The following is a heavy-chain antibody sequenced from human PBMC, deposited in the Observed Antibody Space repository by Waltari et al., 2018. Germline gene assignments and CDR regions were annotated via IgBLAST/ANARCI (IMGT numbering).Heavy chain of an antibody. CDR1: GYSISSGYY. CDR3: ARDGGRQDSSSWQLYYYYYGMDV. Sequence: QVQLQESGPGLVKPSETLSLTCAVSGYSISSGYYWGWIRQPPGKGLEWIGSIYHSGGTYYNPSLKSRVTRSVDTSKNQFSLKLSSVTAADTAVYYCARDGGRQDSSSWQLYYYYYGMDVWGQGTTVTVSS. D-gene: IGHD6-13*01. V-gene: IGHV4-38-2*02. CDR2: IYHSGGT. J-gene: IGHJ6*02.